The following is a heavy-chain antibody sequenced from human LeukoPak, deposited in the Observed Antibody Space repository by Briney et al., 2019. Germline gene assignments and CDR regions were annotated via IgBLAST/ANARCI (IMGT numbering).Heavy chain of an antibody. J-gene: IGHJ4*02. D-gene: IGHD4-17*01. CDR2: NYYSEAT. V-gene: IGHV4-39*01. Sequence: SETLSLNCNVFGGSINRNDYSWAWIRQPPGKGLAWIGSNYYSEATEYNPSFKSRLTISVDTSENHLSLKVSSVIDADTAVYYCASGTFEDYGDYARGDYFAYWGQGTLVAVSS. CDR3: ASGTFEDYGDYARGDYFAY. CDR1: GGSINRNDYS.